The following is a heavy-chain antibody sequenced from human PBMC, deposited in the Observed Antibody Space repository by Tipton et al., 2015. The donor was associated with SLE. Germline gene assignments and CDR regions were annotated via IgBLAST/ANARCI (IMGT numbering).Heavy chain of an antibody. Sequence: TLSLTCTVSGDSISGSPHYWGWVRQPPGKGLEWIGSIAYSGGTYYNPSLKSRVTISMDRSTNQFSLRLHSVTAADTAVYYCARRSDDYSNWFDPWGQGSQVTVSS. V-gene: IGHV4-39*07. CDR3: ARRSDDYSNWFDP. CDR1: GDSISGSPHY. CDR2: IAYSGGT. J-gene: IGHJ5*02. D-gene: IGHD4-11*01.